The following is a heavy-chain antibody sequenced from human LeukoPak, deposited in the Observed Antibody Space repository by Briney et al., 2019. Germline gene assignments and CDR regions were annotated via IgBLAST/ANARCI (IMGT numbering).Heavy chain of an antibody. CDR1: GFTFSTYW. Sequence: PGGSLRLSCAASGFTFSTYWMSWVRQAPGRGLEWVANTKQDGSEKYYVDSVKGRFTISRDNAKNSLYLQMNSLRAEDTAVYYCARGGSSSSAWFDPWGQGTLVTVSS. CDR3: ARGGSSSSAWFDP. J-gene: IGHJ5*02. CDR2: TKQDGSEK. D-gene: IGHD6-6*01. V-gene: IGHV3-7*01.